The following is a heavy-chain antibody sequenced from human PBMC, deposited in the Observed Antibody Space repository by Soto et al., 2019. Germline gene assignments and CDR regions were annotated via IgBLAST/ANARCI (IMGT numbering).Heavy chain of an antibody. Sequence: GESLKISCKGSGYSFTTYWIGWVRQVPGKGLEWMGIIYPGDSDTRYSPSFQGQVTIAADKSISTAYLQWSSLKASDTAMYYCARTFGYSRCGPEQEYYYYMDVWGKGSRVTVAS. J-gene: IGHJ6*03. CDR3: ARTFGYSRCGPEQEYYYYMDV. V-gene: IGHV5-51*01. CDR2: IYPGDSDT. D-gene: IGHD6-13*01. CDR1: GYSFTTYW.